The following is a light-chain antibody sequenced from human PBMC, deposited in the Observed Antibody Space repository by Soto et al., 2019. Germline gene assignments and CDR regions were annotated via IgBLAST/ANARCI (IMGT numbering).Light chain of an antibody. CDR1: QSISGW. CDR2: DVS. CDR3: QQYFSYSPWT. Sequence: DIPMTQSPSTLSASVGDRVTITCRASQSISGWLAWYQQKPGKAPKLLIYDVSTLESGVPSRLSGSESDHGTEFTLTISSLQPDDFAPFYCQQYFSYSPWTFGQGTKVEIK. V-gene: IGKV1-5*01. J-gene: IGKJ1*01.